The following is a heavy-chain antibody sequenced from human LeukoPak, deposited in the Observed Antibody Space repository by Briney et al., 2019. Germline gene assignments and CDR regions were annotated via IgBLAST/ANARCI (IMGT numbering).Heavy chain of an antibody. J-gene: IGHJ6*02. D-gene: IGHD6-19*01. CDR1: GFALSSHW. CDR2: VNRDGSET. V-gene: IGHV3-7*01. CDR3: ARFDSGADYYYYGMDV. Sequence: GGSLRLSCAASGFALSSHWMTWVRQVPGRGPEWVANVNRDGSETYYLDSVKGRFTISRDNAKNSLYLQMNSLRAEDTAVYYCARFDSGADYYYYGMDVWGQGTTVTVSS.